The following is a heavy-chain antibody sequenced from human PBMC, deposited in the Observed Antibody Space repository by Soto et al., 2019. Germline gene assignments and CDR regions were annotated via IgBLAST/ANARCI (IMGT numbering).Heavy chain of an antibody. V-gene: IGHV3-23*01. Sequence: GGSLRLSCAASGFTFSSYAMSWVRQAPGKGLEWVSAISGSGGSTYYADSVKGRFTISRDNSKNTLYLQMNSLRAEDTAVYYCAKVPRIAARLSSRVNAFDIWGQGTMVTVSS. CDR3: AKVPRIAARLSSRVNAFDI. J-gene: IGHJ3*02. CDR1: GFTFSSYA. CDR2: ISGSGGST. D-gene: IGHD6-6*01.